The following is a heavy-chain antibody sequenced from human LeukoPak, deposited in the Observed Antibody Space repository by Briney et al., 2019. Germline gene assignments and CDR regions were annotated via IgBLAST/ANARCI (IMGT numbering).Heavy chain of an antibody. CDR3: ARNSGSYRKIDY. V-gene: IGHV3-74*01. Sequence: PGGSLRLSCAASGFTFSSYWMHWVRQAPGKGLVRVSRINSDGSSTSYADSVKGRFTISRDNAKNTLYLQMNSLRAEDTAVYYCARNSGSYRKIDYWGQGTLVTVSS. CDR1: GFTFSSYW. D-gene: IGHD1-26*01. CDR2: INSDGSST. J-gene: IGHJ4*02.